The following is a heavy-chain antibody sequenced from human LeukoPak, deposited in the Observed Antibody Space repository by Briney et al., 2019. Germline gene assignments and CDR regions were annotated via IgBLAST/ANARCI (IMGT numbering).Heavy chain of an antibody. V-gene: IGHV4-31*03. CDR1: GGSISSGGYY. D-gene: IGHD3-10*01. CDR2: IYYSGST. CDR3: ARTKGGIDYYGSGPWEFDP. J-gene: IGHJ5*02. Sequence: SETLSLTCTVSGGSISSGGYYWSWIRQHPGKGLEWIGYIYYSGSTYYNPSLKCRVTISVDTSKNQFSLKLSSVTAADTAVYYCARTKGGIDYYGSGPWEFDPWGQGTLVTVSS.